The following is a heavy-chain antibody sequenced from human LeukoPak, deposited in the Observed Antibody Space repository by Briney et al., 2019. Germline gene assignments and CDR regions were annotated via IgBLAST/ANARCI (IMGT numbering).Heavy chain of an antibody. CDR3: ARAGYYDSSGYSGY. V-gene: IGHV3-53*01. J-gene: IGHJ4*02. CDR2: IYSGGST. Sequence: PGGSRRLSCAASGSPFTGNYMSWVRQAPGKGLKWGSVIYSGGSTYYADSVKGRFTISRDNSNNTLYLQMNSLRAEDTAVYYCARAGYYDSSGYSGYWGQGTLVTVSS. D-gene: IGHD3-22*01. CDR1: GSPFTGNY.